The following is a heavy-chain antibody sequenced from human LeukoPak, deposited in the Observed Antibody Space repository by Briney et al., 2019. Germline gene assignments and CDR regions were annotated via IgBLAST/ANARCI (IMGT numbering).Heavy chain of an antibody. CDR3: VRDVTGSGWY. CDR2: ISSSGGTI. Sequence: PGGSLRLSCAASAFTFSSYDMNWVRQAPGKGLEWVSYISSSGGTIYYADSVKGRFTISRDNAKNSLYLQTNSLRAEDTAVYYCVRDVTGSGWYWGQGTLVTVSS. CDR1: AFTFSSYD. D-gene: IGHD6-19*01. V-gene: IGHV3-48*03. J-gene: IGHJ4*02.